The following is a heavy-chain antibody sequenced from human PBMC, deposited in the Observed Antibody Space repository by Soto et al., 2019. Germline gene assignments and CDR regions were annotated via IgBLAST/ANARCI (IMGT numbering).Heavy chain of an antibody. J-gene: IGHJ6*02. CDR2: INHRGSI. CDR1: GGSFSGYY. D-gene: IGHD1-26*01. V-gene: IGHV4-34*01. Sequence: QVQLQQWGAGLLKPSETLSLNCAVYGGSFSGYYWSWIRQPPGKGLEWIGEINHRGSINYNPYLRNRDSSSVDRSKTKFYLELTSVTAADPAGFYWARDSRMQIPTAGGRDYYSPGLDVWGQGTAVTVSS. CDR3: ARDSRMQIPTAGGRDYYSPGLDV.